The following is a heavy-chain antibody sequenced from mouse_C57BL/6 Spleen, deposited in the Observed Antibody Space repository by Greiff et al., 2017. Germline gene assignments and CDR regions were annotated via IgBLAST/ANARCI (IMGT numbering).Heavy chain of an antibody. J-gene: IGHJ1*03. CDR3: ARSAIYYGNYGWYFDV. V-gene: IGHV1-42*01. D-gene: IGHD2-1*01. Sequence: VQLQQSGPELVKPGASVKISCKASGYSFTGYYMNWVKQSPEKSLEWIGEINPSTGGTTYNQKFKAKATLTVDKSSSTAYMQLKSLTSEDSAVYYCARSAIYYGNYGWYFDVWGTGTTVTVSS. CDR2: INPSTGGT. CDR1: GYSFTGYY.